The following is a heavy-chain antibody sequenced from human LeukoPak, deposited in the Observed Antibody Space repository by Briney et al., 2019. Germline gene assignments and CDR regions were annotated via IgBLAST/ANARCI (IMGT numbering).Heavy chain of an antibody. J-gene: IGHJ4*02. CDR3: ARLNEEETFDWLLSPTQYYFDY. D-gene: IGHD3-9*01. CDR1: GGSISSSSYY. Sequence: SETLSLTCTVSGGSISSSSYYWGWIRQPPGKGLEWIGSIYYSGSTYYNPSLKSRVTISVDTSKNQFSLKLSSVTAADTAVYYCARLNEEETFDWLLSPTQYYFDYWGQGTLVTVSS. V-gene: IGHV4-39*01. CDR2: IYYSGST.